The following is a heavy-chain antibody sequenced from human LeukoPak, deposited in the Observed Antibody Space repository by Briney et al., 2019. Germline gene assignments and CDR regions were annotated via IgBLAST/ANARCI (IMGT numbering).Heavy chain of an antibody. Sequence: GSLRLSCAASGFTVSSNYMSWVRQPPGKGLEWIGSLYYSASTYYNPSLKTRVTIFVDTSKNEFSLKVNSVSAADTAVYYCARHIGYSNSAFDPWGQGTLVTVSS. CDR3: ARHIGYSNSAFDP. V-gene: IGHV4-39*01. CDR1: GFTVSSNY. CDR2: LYYSAST. D-gene: IGHD6-13*01. J-gene: IGHJ5*02.